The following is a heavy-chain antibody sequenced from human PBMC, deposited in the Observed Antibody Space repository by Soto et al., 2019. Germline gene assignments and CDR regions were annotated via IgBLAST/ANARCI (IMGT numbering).Heavy chain of an antibody. CDR2: IRSKANSYAT. V-gene: IGHV3-73*01. CDR3: TRLGYYDILTGPEENWYFDL. D-gene: IGHD3-9*01. Sequence: GGSLRLSCAASGFTFSGSAMHWVRQASGKGLEWVGRIRSKANSYATAYAASVKGRFTISRDDSKNTAYLQMKSLKTEDTAVYYCTRLGYYDILTGPEENWYFDLWGRGTLVTVSS. CDR1: GFTFSGSA. J-gene: IGHJ2*01.